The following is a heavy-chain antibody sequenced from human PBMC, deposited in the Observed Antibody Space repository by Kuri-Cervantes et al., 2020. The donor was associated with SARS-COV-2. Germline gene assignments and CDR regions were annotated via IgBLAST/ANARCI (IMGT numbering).Heavy chain of an antibody. CDR1: GFTFDDYA. D-gene: IGHD3-10*01. V-gene: IGHV3-9*01. CDR2: ISWNSSSK. CDR3: AKDRMVQGVIRGTAFDP. J-gene: IGHJ5*02. Sequence: SLKISCAASGFTFDDYAMHWVRQAPGKGLEWVAGISWNSSSKGYADSVKGRFTISRDNAKNSLYLQMNSLRAEDTALYYCAKDRMVQGVIRGTAFDPWGQGTLVTVSS.